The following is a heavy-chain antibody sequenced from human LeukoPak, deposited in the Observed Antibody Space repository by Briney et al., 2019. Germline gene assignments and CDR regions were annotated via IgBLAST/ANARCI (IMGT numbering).Heavy chain of an antibody. CDR1: GFTFNDYY. CDR3: ATDGARFAT. J-gene: IGHJ5*02. Sequence: PGGSLRLSWAAAGFTFNDYYMSWIRQAPGKVLEWLSYIKIGGTNTYYADSVKGRFTISRDNAKKSLYLEMNNLRAEYRAVYYCATDGARFATWGQGVLVLVSS. CDR2: IKIGGTNT. V-gene: IGHV3-11*01.